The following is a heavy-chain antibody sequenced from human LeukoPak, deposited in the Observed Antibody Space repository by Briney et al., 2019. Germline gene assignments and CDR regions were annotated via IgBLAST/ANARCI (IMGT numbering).Heavy chain of an antibody. Sequence: SETLSLTCAVYGGSFSGYYWSWIRQPPGKGLEWIGEINHSGSTNYNPSLKSRVTISVDTSKNQFSLKLSSVTAADTAVYYCARGGTIFGVGPPHEYFQHWGQGTLVTVSS. CDR2: INHSGST. V-gene: IGHV4-34*01. CDR1: GGSFSGYY. J-gene: IGHJ1*01. CDR3: ARGGTIFGVGPPHEYFQH. D-gene: IGHD3-3*01.